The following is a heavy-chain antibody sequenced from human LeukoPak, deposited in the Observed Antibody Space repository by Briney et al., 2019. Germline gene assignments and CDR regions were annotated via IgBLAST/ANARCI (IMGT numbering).Heavy chain of an antibody. Sequence: ASVKVSCKASGGTFSSYAISWVRQAPGQGLEWVGGIIPIFGTANYAQKFQGRVTITTDESTSTAYMELSSLRSEDTAVYYCARAYDSSGYYQADAFDIWGQGTMVTVSS. D-gene: IGHD3-22*01. CDR1: GGTFSSYA. J-gene: IGHJ3*02. V-gene: IGHV1-69*05. CDR3: ARAYDSSGYYQADAFDI. CDR2: IIPIFGTA.